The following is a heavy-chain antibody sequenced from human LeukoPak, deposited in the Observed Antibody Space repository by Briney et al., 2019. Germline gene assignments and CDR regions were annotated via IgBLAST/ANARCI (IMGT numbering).Heavy chain of an antibody. Sequence: ASVKVSCKASGYTFTDFHMHWVRQAPGQRPEWMGWIDPNSGGTNYAQKFQGRVTMTRDMSITTAYMEVSRLRFGDTAVYYCARDQVAGSWSSDVFDIWGQGTMVTVSS. D-gene: IGHD6-13*01. V-gene: IGHV1-2*02. CDR2: IDPNSGGT. CDR1: GYTFTDFH. CDR3: ARDQVAGSWSSDVFDI. J-gene: IGHJ3*02.